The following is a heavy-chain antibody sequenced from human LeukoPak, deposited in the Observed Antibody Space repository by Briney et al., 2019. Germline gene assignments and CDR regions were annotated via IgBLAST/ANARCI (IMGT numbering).Heavy chain of an antibody. V-gene: IGHV4-59*08. J-gene: IGHJ4*02. CDR2: VYHSGST. CDR3: ARANPNWNPPDY. CDR1: SESMTSYF. D-gene: IGHD1-1*01. Sequence: PSETLSLTCSVSSESMTSYFWSWIRQPPGKGLEWIGYVYHSGSTSYNPSLKSRVSISEDTSKNQFSLKLSSVTAADTAVYFCARANPNWNPPDYWGQGTLVTVSS.